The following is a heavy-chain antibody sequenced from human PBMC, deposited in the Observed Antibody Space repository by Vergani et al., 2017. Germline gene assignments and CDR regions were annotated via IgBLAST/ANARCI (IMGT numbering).Heavy chain of an antibody. CDR2: ISSSGTTI. CDR3: ARGDYHVSFEI. D-gene: IGHD3-10*02. Sequence: QGQLVESGGGLVKPGGSLRLSCAASGFSLSDSYMTWIRQAPGKGLEWISYISSSGTTIYYADSVKGRFTISRDNAKNLVFLQMDSLRAEDTALYYCARGDYHVSFEIWGRGTMVTISS. J-gene: IGHJ3*02. V-gene: IGHV3-11*04. CDR1: GFSLSDSY.